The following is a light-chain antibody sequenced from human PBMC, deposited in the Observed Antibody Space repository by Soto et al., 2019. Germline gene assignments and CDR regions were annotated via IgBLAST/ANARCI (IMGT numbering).Light chain of an antibody. CDR1: ERIYSAY. CDR2: GAS. V-gene: IGKV3-20*01. J-gene: IGKJ1*01. CDR3: QQYGSSGT. Sequence: VLTQSTGTLSLSRGERATLSCRASERIYSAYLGWYQQKPGQAPRLLIYGASNRATGIPDRFSGSGSGTDFTLTISRLEPEDFAVYYCQQYGSSGTFAQGTKVDI.